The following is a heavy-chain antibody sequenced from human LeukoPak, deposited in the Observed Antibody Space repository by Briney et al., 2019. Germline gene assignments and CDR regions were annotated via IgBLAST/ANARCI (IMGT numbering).Heavy chain of an antibody. CDR1: GFTFSSYS. Sequence: GGSLRLSCAASGFTFSSYSMNWVRQAPGKGLEWVSSITRSNYIYYADSVKGRFTISRDNAKNSLYLQMNSLRAEDTAVYYCARVRSGWYEDYWGQGTLVTVSS. V-gene: IGHV3-21*01. D-gene: IGHD6-19*01. J-gene: IGHJ4*02. CDR3: ARVRSGWYEDY. CDR2: ITRSNYI.